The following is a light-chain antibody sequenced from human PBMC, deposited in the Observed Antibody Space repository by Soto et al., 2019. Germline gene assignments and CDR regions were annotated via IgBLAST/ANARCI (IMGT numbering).Light chain of an antibody. CDR2: GAS. Sequence: ETVLTQSPGTLSLSPGERATLSCRASQSIKSNYLAWYRQTPGQPPRLLIYGASNRATGIAGRFSGSGSGTEFTLIISRLEPEDVALYYCQQYGSSPRTFGPGTKVEIK. V-gene: IGKV3-20*01. CDR3: QQYGSSPRT. J-gene: IGKJ1*01. CDR1: QSIKSNY.